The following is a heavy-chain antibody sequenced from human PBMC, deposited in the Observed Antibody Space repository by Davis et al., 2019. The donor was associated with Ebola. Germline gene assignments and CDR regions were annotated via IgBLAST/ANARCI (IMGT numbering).Heavy chain of an antibody. V-gene: IGHV4-4*02. CDR3: ARGPTVYGMDV. J-gene: IGHJ6*02. CDR2: INHSGST. Sequence: SEILSLTCAVSGGSISSSNWWSWVRQPPGKGLEWIGEINHSGSTNYNPSLKSRVTISVDTSKNQFSLKLSSVTAADTAVYYCARGPTVYGMDVWGQGTTVTVSS. D-gene: IGHD4-17*01. CDR1: GGSISSSNW.